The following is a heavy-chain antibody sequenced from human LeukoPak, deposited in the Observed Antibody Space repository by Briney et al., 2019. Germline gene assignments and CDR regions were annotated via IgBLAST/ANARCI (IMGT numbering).Heavy chain of an antibody. Sequence: EASVKVSCKASGYIFTTYFMHWLRQAPGQGPEWMGIINPRGGSTDYAQKFQDRITMTSDTSTSTVYMELSSLRSEDTAVYYCARESGSGSRGAFDIWGQGTMVTVSS. D-gene: IGHD3-10*01. V-gene: IGHV1-46*01. CDR2: INPRGGST. J-gene: IGHJ3*02. CDR1: GYIFTTYF. CDR3: ARESGSGSRGAFDI.